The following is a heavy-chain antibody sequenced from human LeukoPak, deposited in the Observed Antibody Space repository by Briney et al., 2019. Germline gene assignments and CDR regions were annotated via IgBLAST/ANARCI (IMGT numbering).Heavy chain of an antibody. CDR3: ASGVGVGDSFDI. Sequence: GGSLRLSCAASGFTFSSYWMYWVRQAPGKGLVWVSRINSDARNTNYADSVQGRFTISRDNAKNTLYLQMNSLRVEDTAVYYCASGVGVGDSFDIWGQGTMVTVSS. D-gene: IGHD3-3*01. CDR2: INSDARNT. V-gene: IGHV3-74*01. J-gene: IGHJ3*02. CDR1: GFTFSSYW.